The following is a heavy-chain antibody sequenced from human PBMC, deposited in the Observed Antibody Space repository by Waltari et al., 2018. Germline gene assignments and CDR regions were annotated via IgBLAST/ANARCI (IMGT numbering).Heavy chain of an antibody. CDR2: VDHGGSA. V-gene: IGHV4-34*02. CDR1: GGSFSGYY. Sequence: QVQLQQWGAGLLKPSETLSLTCGVSGGSFSGYYWGWLRQPPGKGLGWIGEVDHGGSATYHPSLKSRVTMSVDTSSNQFSLKMISVTAADTAVYYCARGNGGYSDWGPGALVAVSS. D-gene: IGHD1-26*01. CDR3: ARGNGGYSD. J-gene: IGHJ4*02.